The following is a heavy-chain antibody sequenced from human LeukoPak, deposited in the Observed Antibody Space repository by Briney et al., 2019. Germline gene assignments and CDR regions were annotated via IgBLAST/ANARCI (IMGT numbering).Heavy chain of an antibody. D-gene: IGHD3-3*01. J-gene: IGHJ4*02. CDR3: AKDLHLRDFWSGYFDY. V-gene: IGHV3-23*01. CDR1: GFTFSSYA. CDR2: ISASGSAT. Sequence: PGGSLRLSCAASGFTFSSYAMSWVRQAPGKGLEWVAAISASGSATSYADSVRGRFTISRDNSKSTTYLQMNSLRAEDTAVFYCAKDLHLRDFWSGYFDYWGQGIPVTVSS.